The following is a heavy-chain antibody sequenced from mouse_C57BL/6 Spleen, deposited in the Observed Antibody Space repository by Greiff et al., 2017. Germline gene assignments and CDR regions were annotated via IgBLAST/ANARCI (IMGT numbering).Heavy chain of an antibody. CDR2: ISSGSSTI. J-gene: IGHJ3*01. D-gene: IGHD2-5*01. CDR3: ARKADYSNYEGFAY. Sequence: EVQRVESGGGLVKPGGSLKLSCAASGFTFSDYGMHWVRQAPEKGLEWVAYISSGSSTIYYADTVKGRFTISRDNAKNTLFLQMTSLRSEDTAMYYCARKADYSNYEGFAYWGQGTLVTVSA. V-gene: IGHV5-17*01. CDR1: GFTFSDYG.